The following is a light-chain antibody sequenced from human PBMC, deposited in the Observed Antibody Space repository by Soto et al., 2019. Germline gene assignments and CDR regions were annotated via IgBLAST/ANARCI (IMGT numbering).Light chain of an antibody. CDR1: QGISRS. J-gene: IGKJ5*01. Sequence: ALQLTQSPSSLSASVGDRVTITCRASQGISRSLAWYQQKPGKAPKLLIYDASSLESGVPSRFSGSGSGTDFTLTISSLQPEDFVTYYCQQFNNYPRTFGQGTRLEIK. V-gene: IGKV1D-13*01. CDR3: QQFNNYPRT. CDR2: DAS.